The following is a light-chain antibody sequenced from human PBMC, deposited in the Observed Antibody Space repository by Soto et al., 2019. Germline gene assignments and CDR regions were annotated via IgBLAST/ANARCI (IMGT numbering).Light chain of an antibody. CDR2: GAS. CDR3: NTPPSVT. V-gene: IGKV3-20*01. J-gene: IGKJ3*01. CDR1: QSVSSDY. Sequence: EIVLTQSPDTLSLSPGERATLSCRASQSVSSDYLVWYQQKPGLPPRLLIYGASRRATGIPDRFSGSGSGTDFILTISRLEPEDFAVYYDNTPPSVTFGPGTKVDIK.